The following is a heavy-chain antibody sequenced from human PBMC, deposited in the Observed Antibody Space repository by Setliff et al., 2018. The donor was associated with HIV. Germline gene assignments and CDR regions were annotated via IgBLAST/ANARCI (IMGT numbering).Heavy chain of an antibody. V-gene: IGHV4-39*01. Sequence: KASETLSLTCSISDASINSNNYYWVWIRQTPGKGLEWIGSIYYTGTAYYNPSLKSRVFISVDTSKNQFSLNLSSVSAADTAVYFCSRLTRTSSNSYRGRFDPWGQGTLVTVSS. CDR3: SRLTRTSSNSYRGRFDP. J-gene: IGHJ5*02. CDR1: DASINSNNYY. D-gene: IGHD6-13*01. CDR2: IYYTGTA.